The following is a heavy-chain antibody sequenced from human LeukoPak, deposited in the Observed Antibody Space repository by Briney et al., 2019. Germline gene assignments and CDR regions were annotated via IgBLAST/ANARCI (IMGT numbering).Heavy chain of an antibody. CDR1: GGSISSYY. D-gene: IGHD3-16*01. J-gene: IGHJ3*02. V-gene: IGHV4-59*01. CDR3: ARGRPGGI. Sequence: SETLSLTCTVSGGSISSYYWSWIRQPPGKGLEWIGYIYYSGSTDYNPSLKSRVTISVDTSKNQFSLKLSSVTAADTAVYYCARGRPGGIWGQGTMVTVSS. CDR2: IYYSGST.